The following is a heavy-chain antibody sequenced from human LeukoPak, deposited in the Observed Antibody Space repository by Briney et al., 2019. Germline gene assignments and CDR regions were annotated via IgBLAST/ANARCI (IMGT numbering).Heavy chain of an antibody. D-gene: IGHD3/OR15-3a*01. CDR1: GFTFSSYW. CDR3: ARRRGLDY. J-gene: IGHJ4*02. V-gene: IGHV3-7*01. CDR2: IKQDGSEV. Sequence: GGSLRLSCAASGFTFSSYWMNWARQAPGKGLEWVANIKQDGSEVYYVDSVRGRFTISRDNAKNSLYLQMSSLRAEDTAMYYCARRRGLDYWGQGTLVTVSS.